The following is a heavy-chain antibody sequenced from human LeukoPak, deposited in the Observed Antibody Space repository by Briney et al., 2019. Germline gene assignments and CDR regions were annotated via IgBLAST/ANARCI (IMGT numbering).Heavy chain of an antibody. J-gene: IGHJ4*02. D-gene: IGHD1-26*01. CDR1: VITFTSYS. CDR3: AKGGKWDVTPFDY. V-gene: IGHV3-23*01. Sequence: GVSLRLSWAATVITFTSYSMNWVREAPWKGLEWVLTISGGGGSTYYADSVKGRFTISRDNSKNTLYLQVNSLRAEDTAVYYCAKGGKWDVTPFDYWGQGTLVTVSS. CDR2: ISGGGGST.